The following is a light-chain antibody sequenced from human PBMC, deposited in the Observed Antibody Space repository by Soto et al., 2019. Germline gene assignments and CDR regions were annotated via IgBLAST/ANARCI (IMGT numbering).Light chain of an antibody. J-gene: IGLJ2*01. CDR1: SSNIGSNY. Sequence: QSVLTQPPSASGTPGQRVIISCSGSSSNIGSNYVYWYQQLPGTAPKLLIYRNNQRPSGVPDRFSGSKSGTSASLAISGLRSEDEADYYCQVWDNSGGQVVFGGGTKLTVL. V-gene: IGLV1-47*01. CDR3: QVWDNSGGQVV. CDR2: RNN.